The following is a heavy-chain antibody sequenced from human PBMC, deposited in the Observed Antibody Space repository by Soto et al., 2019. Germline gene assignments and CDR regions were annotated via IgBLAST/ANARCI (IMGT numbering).Heavy chain of an antibody. V-gene: IGHV3-11*01. CDR3: ASFVGWFDP. J-gene: IGHJ5*02. CDR2: ISNNGRTI. D-gene: IGHD3-3*01. CDR1: GFSFSDYY. Sequence: GGSLRLSCAASGFSFSDYYMTWIRQAPGKGLEWVSYISNNGRTIYYADSLKGRFTISRDNAKNSLYLQMNSLRAEDTAVYYCASFVGWFDPWGQGTLVTVSS.